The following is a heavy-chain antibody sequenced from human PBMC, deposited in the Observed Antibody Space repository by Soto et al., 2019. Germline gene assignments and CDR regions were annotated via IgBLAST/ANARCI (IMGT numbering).Heavy chain of an antibody. V-gene: IGHV3-30-3*01. Sequence: QVQLVESGGGVVQPGRSLRLSCVASGLTFSSYAMHWVRQAPGKGLEWVSLISYDGGYEYYADSVKGRFTISRDNSKSALYLQMNSLRAKDTAVYYCARDGGFDYWGQGTLVSVSS. CDR3: ARDGGFDY. CDR1: GLTFSSYA. D-gene: IGHD3-16*01. CDR2: ISYDGGYE. J-gene: IGHJ4*02.